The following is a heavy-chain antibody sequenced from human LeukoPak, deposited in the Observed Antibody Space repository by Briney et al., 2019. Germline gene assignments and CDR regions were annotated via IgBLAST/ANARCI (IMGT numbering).Heavy chain of an antibody. CDR3: ARNPREDYGGLSLFDY. V-gene: IGHV1-18*01. D-gene: IGHD4-23*01. J-gene: IGHJ4*02. CDR1: RYIFTSYG. CDR2: INTYNGDT. Sequence: ASVKVSCKASRYIFTSYGISWVRQAPGQGREWMGWINTYNGDTKYAQKFQGRVTMTTDTSTSTAYMELRSLRSDDTAVYYCARNPREDYGGLSLFDYWGQGTLVTVSS.